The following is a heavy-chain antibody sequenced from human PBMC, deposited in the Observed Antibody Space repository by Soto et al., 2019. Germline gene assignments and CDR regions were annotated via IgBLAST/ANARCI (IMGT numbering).Heavy chain of an antibody. V-gene: IGHV3-21*01. J-gene: IGHJ6*02. D-gene: IGHD6-13*01. CDR2: ISSSSSYI. CDR1: GFTFSSYS. CDR3: ARDDKYSSSWYISSGMDV. Sequence: VQLVESGGGVVQPGRSLRLSCAASGFTFSSYSMNWVRQAPGKGLEWVSSISSSSSYIYYADSVKGRFTISRDNAKNSLYLQMNSLRAEDTAVYYCARDDKYSSSWYISSGMDVWGQGTTVTVSS.